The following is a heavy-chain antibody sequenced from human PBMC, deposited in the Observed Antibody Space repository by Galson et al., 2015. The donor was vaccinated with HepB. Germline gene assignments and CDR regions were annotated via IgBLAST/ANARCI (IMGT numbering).Heavy chain of an antibody. Sequence: SVKVSCKASGYTFTSYDINWVRQATGQGLEWMGWMNPNSGNTGYAQKFQGRVTMTRNTSISTAYMELSSLRSEDTAVYYCARGLLYRYSGSYRFHYWGQGTLVTVSS. CDR1: GYTFTSYD. CDR2: MNPNSGNT. J-gene: IGHJ4*02. D-gene: IGHD1-26*01. CDR3: ARGLLYRYSGSYRFHY. V-gene: IGHV1-8*01.